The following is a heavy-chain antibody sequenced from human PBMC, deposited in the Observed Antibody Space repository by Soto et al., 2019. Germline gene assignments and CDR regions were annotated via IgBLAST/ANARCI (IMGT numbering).Heavy chain of an antibody. D-gene: IGHD2-2*01. CDR2: ILSKTDGGTT. V-gene: IGHV3-15*07. CDR3: AKRSNDFVAVPGAIIV. J-gene: IGHJ4*02. Sequence: EVQLVESGGGLVKPGESLRLSCAASGFTFTKAWMTWVRQAPGKGLEWVGRILSKTDGGTTQYAAPVKGRVTISRDDSENTLYLQMDSLKIEDTAVYYCAKRSNDFVAVPGAIIVWGQGTLVTVSS. CDR1: GFTFTKAW.